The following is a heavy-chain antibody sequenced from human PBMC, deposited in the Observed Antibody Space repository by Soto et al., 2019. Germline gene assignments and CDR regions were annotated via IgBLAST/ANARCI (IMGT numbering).Heavy chain of an antibody. CDR2: INSDGSSL. CDR1: GFIFSTYW. Sequence: GGSLRLSCAASGFIFSTYWMHWVRQAPGKGLVWVSRINSDGSSLSNADSVKGRFTISRDNAKNTLYPQMNSLRAEDTAVYYCASQSGFGSPLGFDPWGQGTLVTVSS. J-gene: IGHJ5*02. V-gene: IGHV3-74*01. CDR3: ASQSGFGSPLGFDP. D-gene: IGHD3-3*01.